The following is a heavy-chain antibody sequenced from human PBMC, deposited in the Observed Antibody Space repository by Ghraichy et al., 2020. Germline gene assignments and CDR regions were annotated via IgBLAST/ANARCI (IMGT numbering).Heavy chain of an antibody. D-gene: IGHD1-26*01. CDR1: GFTFSDHY. CDR3: TRVPIVGGRKGMDV. Sequence: GGSLRLSCAASGFTFSDHYMDWVRQAPGKGLEWVGRTRNKVNSYTTEYAASVKGRFTISRDDSKNSLYLQMNSLKMEDTAVYYCTRVPIVGGRKGMDVWGQGTTVTVSS. J-gene: IGHJ6*02. V-gene: IGHV3-72*01. CDR2: TRNKVNSYTT.